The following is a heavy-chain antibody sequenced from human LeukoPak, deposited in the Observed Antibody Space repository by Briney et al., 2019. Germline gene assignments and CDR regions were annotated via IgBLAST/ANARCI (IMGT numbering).Heavy chain of an antibody. D-gene: IGHD6-25*01. CDR1: GGSISNYY. Sequence: PSETLSLTCTVSGGSISNYYWNWIRQPPGKGLEWIGYIYYSGSANHNPSLKSRVTISRDTSKNQFSLKLTSVTTADTAVYYCARAGGVKTAALDLDNWGQGTLVTVSS. CDR2: IYYSGSA. V-gene: IGHV4-59*01. J-gene: IGHJ4*02. CDR3: ARAGGVKTAALDLDN.